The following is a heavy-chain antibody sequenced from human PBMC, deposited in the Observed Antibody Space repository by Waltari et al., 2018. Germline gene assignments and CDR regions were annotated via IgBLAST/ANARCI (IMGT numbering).Heavy chain of an antibody. J-gene: IGHJ6*02. Sequence: KKPGSSVKVSCKASGGTFSSYAISWVRQAPGQGLEWMGGIIPILGIANYAQKFQGRVTITADKSTSTAYMELSSLRSEDTAVYYWARALELRFLEWLKKSYYYYYGMDVWGQGTTVTVSS. CDR2: IIPILGIA. D-gene: IGHD3-3*01. CDR1: GGTFSSYA. V-gene: IGHV1-69*10. CDR3: ARALELRFLEWLKKSYYYYYGMDV.